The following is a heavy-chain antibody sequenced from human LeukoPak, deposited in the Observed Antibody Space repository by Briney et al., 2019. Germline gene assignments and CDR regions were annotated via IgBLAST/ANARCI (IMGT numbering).Heavy chain of an antibody. CDR3: AKASGRLKHPDYGDYMVHAFDI. V-gene: IGHV3-9*01. J-gene: IGHJ3*02. Sequence: GRSLRLSCAASGFTFDGYAMHWVRQAPGKGLEWVSGISWNSGSIGYADSVKGRFTNSRDNAKNSLYLQMNSLRAEDTALYYCAKASGRLKHPDYGDYMVHAFDIWGQGTMVTVSS. D-gene: IGHD4-17*01. CDR2: ISWNSGSI. CDR1: GFTFDGYA.